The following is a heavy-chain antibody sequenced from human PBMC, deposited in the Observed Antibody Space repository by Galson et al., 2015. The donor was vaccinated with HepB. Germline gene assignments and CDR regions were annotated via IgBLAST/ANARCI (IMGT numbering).Heavy chain of an antibody. Sequence: SLRLSCAASGFTFSSYAFHWVRQAPGKGLEWVAVISYDGSNKNYADSVKGRFTTSRDESRNTLHLQMNSLRAEDTAIYCCARDKDPSRTWVDGLIYYGLAVWGQGTTVTVSS. CDR3: ARDKDPSRTWVDGLIYYGLAV. D-gene: IGHD6-13*01. CDR2: ISYDGSNK. V-gene: IGHV3-30*04. CDR1: GFTFSSYA. J-gene: IGHJ6*02.